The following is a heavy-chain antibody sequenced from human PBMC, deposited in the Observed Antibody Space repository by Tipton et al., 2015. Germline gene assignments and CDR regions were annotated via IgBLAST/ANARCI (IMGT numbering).Heavy chain of an antibody. CDR3: ARARGRHGGLFDS. Sequence: TLSLTCTVSGGSVNSANYYWSWIRQPPGKGLEWIGYISYRGSTHYNPSLKSRVAISVDTSKNQFSLTLKSVTAADTAVYYCARARGRHGGLFDSWGQGILVTVSS. CDR2: ISYRGST. V-gene: IGHV4-61*01. CDR1: GGSVNSANYY. J-gene: IGHJ4*02. D-gene: IGHD4-23*01.